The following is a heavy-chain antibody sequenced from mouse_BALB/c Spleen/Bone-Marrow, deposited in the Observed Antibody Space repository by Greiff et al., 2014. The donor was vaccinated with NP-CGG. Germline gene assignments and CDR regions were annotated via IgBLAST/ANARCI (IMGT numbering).Heavy chain of an antibody. V-gene: IGHV14-3*02. D-gene: IGHD1-2*01. Sequence: EVQLQQSGAELVKPGASVKLSCTVSGFNIRDTYMHWVKQRPEQGLEWNGRIDPANGNTKYDPKFQGKATITAVTSSNTAYLQLSSLTSEDTAVYYCASATTATFYAMDYWGQGTSVTVSS. CDR3: ASATTATFYAMDY. CDR2: IDPANGNT. J-gene: IGHJ4*01. CDR1: GFNIRDTY.